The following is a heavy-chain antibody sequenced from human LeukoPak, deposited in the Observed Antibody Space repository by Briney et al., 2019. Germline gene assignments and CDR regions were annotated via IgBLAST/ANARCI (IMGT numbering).Heavy chain of an antibody. CDR2: MNPNSGNT. J-gene: IGHJ6*03. CDR3: AKDPYSLFWSGHYYMDV. D-gene: IGHD3-3*01. Sequence: ASVKVSCKASGYTFTSYDINWVRQATGQGLEWMGWMNPNSGNTGYAQKFQGRVTMTRNTSISTAYMELSSLRSEDTAVYYCAKDPYSLFWSGHYYMDVWGKGTTVTVSS. CDR1: GYTFTSYD. V-gene: IGHV1-8*01.